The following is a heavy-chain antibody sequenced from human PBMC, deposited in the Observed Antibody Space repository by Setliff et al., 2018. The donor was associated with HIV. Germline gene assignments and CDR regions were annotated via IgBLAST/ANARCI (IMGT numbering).Heavy chain of an antibody. CDR3: ARDGYSSSWYVISGSSDY. D-gene: IGHD6-13*01. J-gene: IGHJ4*02. V-gene: IGHV1-2*02. CDR2: INPNSGGT. Sequence: ASVKVSCKAPGYTFTGYYMHWVRQAPGQGLEWMGWINPNSGGTNYAQKFQGRVTMTRDTSISTAYMELSRLRSDDTAVYYCARDGYSSSWYVISGSSDYWGQGILVTVSS. CDR1: GYTFTGYY.